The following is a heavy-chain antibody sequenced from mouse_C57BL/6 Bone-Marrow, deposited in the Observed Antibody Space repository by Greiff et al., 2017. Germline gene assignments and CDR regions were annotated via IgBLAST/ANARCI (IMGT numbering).Heavy chain of an antibody. CDR2: IRNKANNHAT. Sequence: EVKLMESGGGLVQPGGSMKLSCAASGFTFSDAWMDWVRQSPEKGLEWVAEIRNKANNHATYYAESVKGRFTISRDDSKSSVYLKMNSLRAEDTGIYYCTFNWDNYFDYWGQGTTLTVSS. V-gene: IGHV6-6*01. CDR1: GFTFSDAW. CDR3: TFNWDNYFDY. D-gene: IGHD4-1*02. J-gene: IGHJ2*01.